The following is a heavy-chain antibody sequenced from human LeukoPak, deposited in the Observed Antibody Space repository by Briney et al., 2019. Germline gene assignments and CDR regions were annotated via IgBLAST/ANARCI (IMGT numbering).Heavy chain of an antibody. V-gene: IGHV3-21*01. CDR3: ARDHDRYSSSWYPYYFDY. D-gene: IGHD6-13*01. J-gene: IGHJ4*02. CDR2: ISSSSSSYI. Sequence: GGSLRLSCAASGFTFSSCSMNWVRQAPGKGLEWVSSISSSSSSYIYYADSVKGRFTISRDNAKNSLYLQMNSLRAEDTAVYYCARDHDRYSSSWYPYYFDYWGQGTLVTVSS. CDR1: GFTFSSCS.